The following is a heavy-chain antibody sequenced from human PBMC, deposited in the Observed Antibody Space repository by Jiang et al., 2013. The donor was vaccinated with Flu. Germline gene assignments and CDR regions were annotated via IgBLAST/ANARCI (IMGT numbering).Heavy chain of an antibody. Sequence: PGGSLRLSCAASGFTFSNHWMHWVRQSPGKGLVWVARVTTDGSGSSLADSVKGRFTISRDNAKNTLYLQMNSLRVDDTAVYYCTRDLVYGSGSSDYWGQGTLVTVSS. CDR3: TRDLVYGSGSSDY. CDR1: GFTFSNHW. V-gene: IGHV3-74*01. CDR2: VTTDGSGS. J-gene: IGHJ4*02. D-gene: IGHD3-10*01.